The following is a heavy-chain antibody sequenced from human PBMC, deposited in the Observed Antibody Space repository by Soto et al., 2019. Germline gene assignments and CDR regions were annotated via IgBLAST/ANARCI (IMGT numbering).Heavy chain of an antibody. CDR2: INHSGST. CDR3: ASRGLLWFGESPRTFAY. Sequence: SETLSLTCAVYGGSFSGYYWSWIRQPPGKGLEWIGEINHSGSTNYNPSLKSRVTISVDTSKNQFSLKLSSVTAADTAVYYCASRGLLWFGESPRTFAYWGQGTLVTVSS. J-gene: IGHJ4*02. D-gene: IGHD3-10*01. V-gene: IGHV4-34*01. CDR1: GGSFSGYY.